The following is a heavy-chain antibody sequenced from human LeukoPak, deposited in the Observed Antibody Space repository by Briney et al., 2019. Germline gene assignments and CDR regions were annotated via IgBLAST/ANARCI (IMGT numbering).Heavy chain of an antibody. D-gene: IGHD2-2*01. J-gene: IGHJ6*03. Sequence: ASVKVSCKASGYTFTGYYMHWVRQAPGQGLEWMGWINPNSGGTNYAQKLQGRVTMTRDTSISTAYMELSRLRSDDTAVYYCAIIEGYCSSTSCRDYYYMDVWGKGTTVTVSS. CDR1: GYTFTGYY. CDR2: INPNSGGT. V-gene: IGHV1-2*02. CDR3: AIIEGYCSSTSCRDYYYMDV.